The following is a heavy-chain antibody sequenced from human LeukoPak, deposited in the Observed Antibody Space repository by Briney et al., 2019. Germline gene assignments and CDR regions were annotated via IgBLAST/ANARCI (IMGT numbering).Heavy chain of an antibody. CDR3: ATLVVPAAKRGV. V-gene: IGHV1-24*01. D-gene: IGHD2-21*01. CDR1: GDILSELY. Sequence: ASVKVSCKVSGDILSELYIHWVRQPPAKEVEWMGGFDPAAGTTLYAQTFQDRIIMTEDTSTGTTYMELGSLTSDDTAMYYCATLVVPAAKRGVWGQGTLVTVSS. J-gene: IGHJ4*02. CDR2: FDPAAGTT.